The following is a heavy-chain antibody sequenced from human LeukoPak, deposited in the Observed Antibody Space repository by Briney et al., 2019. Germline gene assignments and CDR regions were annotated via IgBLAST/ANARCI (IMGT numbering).Heavy chain of an antibody. V-gene: IGHV4-39*01. D-gene: IGHD3-10*01. Sequence: SETLSLTCSVSGGSISSSSYYWGWIRQPPGKGLEWIGSIYYSGSTYSDESLKSRVTISVDTSKNQFSLKLSSVTAADTAVYYCARTLVRGVINCWGQGTLVTVSS. CDR2: IYYSGST. CDR1: GGSISSSSYY. J-gene: IGHJ4*02. CDR3: ARTLVRGVINC.